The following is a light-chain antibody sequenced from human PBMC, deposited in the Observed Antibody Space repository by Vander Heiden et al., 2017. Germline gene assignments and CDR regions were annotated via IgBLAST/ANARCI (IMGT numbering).Light chain of an antibody. CDR3: MQALQTPYT. J-gene: IGKJ2*01. CDR1: PRLLYSNGNDH. V-gene: IGKV2-28*01. CDR2: LGS. Sequence: IVMTQSPLSLPVTPGEPASIACRSSPRLLYSNGNDHLDWYLQKPGQSPQLLIYLGSNRASGVPDRFSGTGAGTEFTLKISRVEAEDVGVYYCMQALQTPYTFGQGTKLEIK.